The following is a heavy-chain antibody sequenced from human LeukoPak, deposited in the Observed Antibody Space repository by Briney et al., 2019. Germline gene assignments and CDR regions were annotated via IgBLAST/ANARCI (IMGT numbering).Heavy chain of an antibody. D-gene: IGHD1-26*01. J-gene: IGHJ6*03. CDR2: IYPGDSDT. Sequence: GESLKISCKGSGYSFISYWIGWVRQMPGKGLEWMGIIYPGDSDTRYSPSFQGQVTISADKSISTAYLQWSSLKASDTAMYYCARSAGGSFHYYYYMDVWGKGTTVTVSS. CDR1: GYSFISYW. CDR3: ARSAGGSFHYYYYMDV. V-gene: IGHV5-51*01.